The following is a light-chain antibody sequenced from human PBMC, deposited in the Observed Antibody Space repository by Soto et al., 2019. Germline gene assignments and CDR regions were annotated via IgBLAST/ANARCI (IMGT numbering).Light chain of an antibody. V-gene: IGKV3-20*01. J-gene: IGKJ3*01. CDR3: HQYGSSPQA. Sequence: EIVLTQSPGTLSLSPGERVTLACRASQSVARSFLAWDQQKRGQAPRLLIYGASSRATGIPDRFSGSGSGPDFTLTISRLEPEDFAVYYCHQYGSSPQAFGPGTKVDIK. CDR2: GAS. CDR1: QSVARSF.